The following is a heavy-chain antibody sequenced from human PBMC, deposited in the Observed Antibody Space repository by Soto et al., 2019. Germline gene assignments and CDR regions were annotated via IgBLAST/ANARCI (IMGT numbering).Heavy chain of an antibody. CDR2: IHYSGST. Sequence: SETLSLTCTVSGGSISSGDYYWSWIRQPPGKGLEWIGYIHYSGSTQKNPSLKSRVIISVDTSKNQFSLKLSSVTAADTAVYYCARGSTVFDVWGQGTTVTVSS. D-gene: IGHD3-9*01. J-gene: IGHJ6*02. V-gene: IGHV4-30-4*01. CDR1: GGSISSGDYY. CDR3: ARGSTVFDV.